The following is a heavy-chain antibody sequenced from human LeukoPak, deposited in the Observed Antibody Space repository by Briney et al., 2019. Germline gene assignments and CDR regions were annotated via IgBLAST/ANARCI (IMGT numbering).Heavy chain of an antibody. CDR1: GFTFSSYS. CDR3: ARDGPGYSYGYHYYYGMDV. Sequence: PGGSLRLSCAASGFTFSSYSMNWVRQAPGQGLEWVSSISSSSSYIYYADSVKGRFTISRDNAKNSLYLQMNSLRGEDTAVYYCARDGPGYSYGYHYYYGMDVWGQGTTVTVSS. J-gene: IGHJ6*02. D-gene: IGHD5-18*01. V-gene: IGHV3-21*01. CDR2: ISSSSSYI.